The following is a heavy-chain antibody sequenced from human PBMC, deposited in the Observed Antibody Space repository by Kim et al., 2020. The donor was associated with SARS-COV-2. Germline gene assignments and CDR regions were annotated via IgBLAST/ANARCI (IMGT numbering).Heavy chain of an antibody. D-gene: IGHD3-10*01. CDR1: GGSFSGYY. CDR2: INHSGST. V-gene: IGHV4-34*01. Sequence: SETLSLTCAVYGGSFSGYYWSWIRQPPGKGLEWIGEINHSGSTNYNPSLKSRVTISVDTSKNQFSLKLSSVTAADTAVYYCARHQRYYYGSGSSGFDPWGQGTLVTVSS. J-gene: IGHJ5*02. CDR3: ARHQRYYYGSGSSGFDP.